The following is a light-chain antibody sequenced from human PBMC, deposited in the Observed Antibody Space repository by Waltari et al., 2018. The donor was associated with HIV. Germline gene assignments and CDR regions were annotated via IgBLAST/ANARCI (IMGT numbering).Light chain of an antibody. CDR2: EFN. Sequence: QSALAHPPPVSGSPGQWLTNSRPRTGRHLGSYNLVSWYQQHPGKAPKVMIYEFNKRPSGVSNRFSDSTSGNTASLTITGLQAEDEAEYYCCSHAGSSIYFVFGTGTKVTVL. CDR3: CSHAGSSIYFV. V-gene: IGLV2-23*02. J-gene: IGLJ1*01. CDR1: GRHLGSYNL.